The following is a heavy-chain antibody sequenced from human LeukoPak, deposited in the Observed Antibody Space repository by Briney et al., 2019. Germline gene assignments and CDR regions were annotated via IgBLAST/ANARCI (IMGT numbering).Heavy chain of an antibody. J-gene: IGHJ4*02. V-gene: IGHV4-30-4*08. CDR2: IYYSGST. CDR1: GGSISSYY. D-gene: IGHD3-3*01. CDR3: ARSITIFGVVIWFPY. Sequence: SETLSLTCTVSGGSISSYYWSWIRQPPGKGLEWIGYIYYSGSTYYNPSLKSRVTISVDTSKNQFSLKLSSVTAADTAVYYCARSITIFGVVIWFPYWGQGTLVTVSS.